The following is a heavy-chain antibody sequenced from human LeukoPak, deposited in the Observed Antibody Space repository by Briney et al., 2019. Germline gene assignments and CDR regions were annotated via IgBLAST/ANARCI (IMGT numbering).Heavy chain of an antibody. V-gene: IGHV4-4*07. CDR2: FYTSRST. CDR3: ARGYSNLEY. CDR1: GVSITRYY. Sequence: PSETLSLACAVSGVSITRYYMSWIRQPAGKGLEWIGRFYTSRSTNYNPSLKSRVTMSVDTSKNQFSVKLGSVTAADTAVYYCARGYSNLEYWGQGTLVTVSS. D-gene: IGHD4-11*01. J-gene: IGHJ4*02.